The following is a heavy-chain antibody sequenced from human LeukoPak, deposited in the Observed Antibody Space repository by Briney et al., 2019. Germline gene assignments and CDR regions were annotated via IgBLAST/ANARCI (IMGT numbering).Heavy chain of an antibody. CDR1: GGSISSSSYY. J-gene: IGHJ6*03. CDR2: IYYSGST. D-gene: IGHD3-10*01. V-gene: IGHV4-39*07. Sequence: SETLSLTCTVSGGSISSSSYYWGWIRQPPGKGLEWIGSIYYSGSTNYNPSLKSRVTISVDTSKNQFSLKLSSVTAADTAVYYCARASPIGERYYYGSGSYRSNYYYYYYMDVWGKETTVTVSS. CDR3: ARASPIGERYYYGSGSYRSNYYYYYYMDV.